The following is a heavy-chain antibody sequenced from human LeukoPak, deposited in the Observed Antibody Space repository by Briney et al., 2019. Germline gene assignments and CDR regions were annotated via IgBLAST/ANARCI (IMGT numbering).Heavy chain of an antibody. CDR1: GFTFSSYS. D-gene: IGHD5-18*01. V-gene: IGHV3-21*01. CDR3: ARGGIDYGYSDY. CDR2: ISSSSSYI. J-gene: IGHJ4*02. Sequence: PGGSLRLSCAASGFTFSSYSMNWVRRAPGKGLEWVSSISSSSSYIYYADSVKGRFTISRDNAKNSLYLQMNSLRAEDTAVYYCARGGIDYGYSDYWGQGTLVTVSS.